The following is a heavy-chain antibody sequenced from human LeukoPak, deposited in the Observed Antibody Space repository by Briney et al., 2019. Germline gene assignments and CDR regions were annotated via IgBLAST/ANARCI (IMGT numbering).Heavy chain of an antibody. CDR3: ARAATVVTPLYFQH. Sequence: NPNSGNTGYAQKFQGRVTITRNTSISTAYMELSSLRSEDTAVYYCARAATVVTPLYFQHWGQGTLVTVSS. V-gene: IGHV1-8*03. J-gene: IGHJ1*01. CDR2: NPNSGNT. D-gene: IGHD4-23*01.